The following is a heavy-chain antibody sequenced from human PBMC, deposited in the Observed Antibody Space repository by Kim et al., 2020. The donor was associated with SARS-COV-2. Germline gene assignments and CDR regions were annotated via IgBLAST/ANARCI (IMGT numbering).Heavy chain of an antibody. D-gene: IGHD1-26*01. CDR3: AREGSYETYYYYGMDV. J-gene: IGHJ6*02. Sequence: GGSLRLSCAASGFTFSIYAMHWVRQAPGKGLEWVAVISYDGSNKYYADSVKGRFTISRDNSKTTRDLQMNSLRAEDTAVYYCAREGSYETYYYYGMDVWGQGTTVTVSS. CDR1: GFTFSIYA. V-gene: IGHV3-30*04. CDR2: ISYDGSNK.